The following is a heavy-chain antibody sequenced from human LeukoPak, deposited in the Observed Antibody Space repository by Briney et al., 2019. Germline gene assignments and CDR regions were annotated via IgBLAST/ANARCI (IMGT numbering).Heavy chain of an antibody. Sequence: GASVKVSCKASGYTFTSYDINWVRQATGQGLEWMGWMNPNSGNTGYAQKFQGRVTTTRNTSISTAYMELSSLRSEDTAVYYCARGRLLWFGEFYYFDYWGQGTLVTVSS. CDR3: ARGRLLWFGEFYYFDY. J-gene: IGHJ4*02. V-gene: IGHV1-8*01. D-gene: IGHD3-10*01. CDR1: GYTFTSYD. CDR2: MNPNSGNT.